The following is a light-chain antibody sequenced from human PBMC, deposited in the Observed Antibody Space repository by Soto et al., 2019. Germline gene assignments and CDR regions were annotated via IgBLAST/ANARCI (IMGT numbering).Light chain of an antibody. J-gene: IGKJ2*01. CDR2: GAS. CDR3: QQYGGSSPYT. V-gene: IGKV3-20*01. Sequence: EIVLTQSPGTLSLSPGERATLSCRASHSVSSSYLAWYQQKPGQAPRLLIYGASSRATGIPDRFSGSGSGTAFTLTIRRLEPEDFAVYYCQQYGGSSPYTFGQGTKLEIK. CDR1: HSVSSSY.